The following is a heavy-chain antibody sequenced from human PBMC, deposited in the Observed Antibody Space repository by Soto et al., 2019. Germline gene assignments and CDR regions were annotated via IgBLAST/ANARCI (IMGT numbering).Heavy chain of an antibody. Sequence: GGSLRLSCAASGFTFSSYGMHWVRQAPGKGLEWVAVIWYDGSNKYYADSVKGRFTISRDNSKNTLYLQMNSLRAEDTAVYYCARELYGDFFDYWGQGTLVTVSS. V-gene: IGHV3-33*01. CDR1: GFTFSSYG. CDR2: IWYDGSNK. D-gene: IGHD4-17*01. J-gene: IGHJ4*02. CDR3: ARELYGDFFDY.